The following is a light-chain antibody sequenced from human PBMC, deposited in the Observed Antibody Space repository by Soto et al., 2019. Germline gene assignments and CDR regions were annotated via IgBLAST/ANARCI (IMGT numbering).Light chain of an antibody. J-gene: IGLJ2*01. CDR2: DVS. CDR3: CSYAGSYPYVV. V-gene: IGLV2-11*01. Sequence: QSALTQPRSVSGSPGQSVTISCTGTSSDVGGYNYVSWYQQHPGKAPKLMIYDVSKRPSGVPDRFSGSKSGNTASLTISGLKAEDEADYYCCSYAGSYPYVVFGGGTKLTVL. CDR1: SSDVGGYNY.